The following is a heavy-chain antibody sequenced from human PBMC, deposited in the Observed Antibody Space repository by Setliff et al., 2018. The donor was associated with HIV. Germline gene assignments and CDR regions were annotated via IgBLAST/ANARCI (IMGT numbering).Heavy chain of an antibody. D-gene: IGHD1-1*01. CDR2: IFHSGST. CDR1: GYSIRSGYY. V-gene: IGHV4-38-2*01. CDR3: ARWMTSRINRRHLRGDWFDP. Sequence: SETLSLTCAVSGYSIRSGYYWGCIRQSPGKGLEWIGSIFHSGSTYTSPSLRSRVTMSVDTSKNQFALNLNSVTAADTAVYYCARWMTSRINRRHLRGDWFDPWGQGSLVTVSS. J-gene: IGHJ5*02.